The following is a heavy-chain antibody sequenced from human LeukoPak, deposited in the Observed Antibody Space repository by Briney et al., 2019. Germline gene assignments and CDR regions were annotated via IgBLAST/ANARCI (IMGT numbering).Heavy chain of an antibody. D-gene: IGHD1-7*01. V-gene: IGHV3-74*01. CDR3: AKVNSNDFDY. CDR1: GFTFSSYW. CDR2: INSDGSST. Sequence: PGGSLRLSYAASGFTFSSYWMHWVRQAPGKGLVWVARINSDGSSTSYADSVKGRFTISRDNSKNTLYLQMNSLRAEDTAVYYCAKVNSNDFDYWGQGTLVTVSS. J-gene: IGHJ4*02.